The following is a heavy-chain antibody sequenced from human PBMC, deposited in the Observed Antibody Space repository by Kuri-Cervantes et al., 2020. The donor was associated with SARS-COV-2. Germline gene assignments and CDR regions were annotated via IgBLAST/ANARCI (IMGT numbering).Heavy chain of an antibody. CDR1: GGAINTYNW. D-gene: IGHD2-2*02. CDR2: IFHDGST. V-gene: IGHV4-4*02. CDR3: ARESTYTFDI. Sequence: GSLRLSCVDSGGAINTYNWWTWVRQPPGKGLQWIGEIFHDGSTKFNPSLSLRGRVTMSLDKSKNHFSLNLTSVTAADTAVYYCARESTYTFDIWGQGTLVTVSS. J-gene: IGHJ3*02.